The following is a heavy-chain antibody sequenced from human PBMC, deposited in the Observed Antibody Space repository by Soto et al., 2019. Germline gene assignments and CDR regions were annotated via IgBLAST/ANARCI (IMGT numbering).Heavy chain of an antibody. CDR2: INHSGST. Sequence: ASETLSLTCAVYGGSFSGYYWSWIRQPPGKGLEWIGEINHSGSTNYNPSLKSRVTISVDTSKNQFSLKLSSVTAAGTAVYYCARGWYYYGSGSGYGMDVWGQGTTVTVSS. CDR1: GGSFSGYY. D-gene: IGHD3-10*01. J-gene: IGHJ6*02. CDR3: ARGWYYYGSGSGYGMDV. V-gene: IGHV4-34*01.